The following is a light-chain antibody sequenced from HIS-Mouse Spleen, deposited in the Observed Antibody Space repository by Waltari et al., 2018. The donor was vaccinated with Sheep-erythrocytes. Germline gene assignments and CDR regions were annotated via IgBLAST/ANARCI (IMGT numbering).Light chain of an antibody. Sequence: QSALTQPRSVSGSPGQSVTISCTGTSSDVGGYNYFSWYQQHPGKAPNLMIYDVSQRPSGVPDRFSGSKSGNTASLTISGLQAEDEADYYCCPYAGSYNHVFATGTKVTVL. V-gene: IGLV2-11*01. CDR2: DVS. J-gene: IGLJ1*01. CDR3: CPYAGSYNHV. CDR1: SSDVGGYNY.